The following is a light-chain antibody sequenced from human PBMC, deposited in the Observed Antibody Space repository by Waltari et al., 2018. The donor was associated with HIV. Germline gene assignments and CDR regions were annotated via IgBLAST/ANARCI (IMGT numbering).Light chain of an antibody. CDR3: QQSYGAPFT. CDR1: QKINRY. V-gene: IGKV1-39*01. J-gene: IGKJ3*01. Sequence: IQMTQSPSALSASVGDTVTITCRARQKINRYLKWYQKKVGEPPKLLVYGGSSLQRGVPARFRGSGSGSEYILTISNLQSDDFATYFCQQSYGAPFTFGPGSTL. CDR2: GGS.